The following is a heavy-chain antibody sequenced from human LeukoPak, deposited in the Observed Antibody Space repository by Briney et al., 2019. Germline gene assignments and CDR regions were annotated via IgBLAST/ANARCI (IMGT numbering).Heavy chain of an antibody. CDR2: ISTGSSYI. CDR3: ATTRYYDTSGYYSDAFDI. J-gene: IGHJ3*02. Sequence: PGGSLRLSCAASGFTFSNYNMNWVRQAPGKGLEWVSSISTGSSYIYYADSVKGRFTISRDNAKNSLYLQMNSLRAEDTAVFYCATTRYYDTSGYYSDAFDIWGQGTMVTVSS. CDR1: GFTFSNYN. V-gene: IGHV3-21*01. D-gene: IGHD3-22*01.